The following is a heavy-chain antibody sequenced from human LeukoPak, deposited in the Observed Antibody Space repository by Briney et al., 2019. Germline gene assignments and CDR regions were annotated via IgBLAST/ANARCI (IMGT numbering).Heavy chain of an antibody. CDR2: ISGSGGST. CDR1: GFTFSSYA. Sequence: GGSLRLSCAASGFTFSSYAMSWVRRAPGKGLEWVSAISGSGGSTYYADSVKGRFTISRDNSKNTLYLQMNSLRAEDTAVYYCAKDLWYSSGWYRGLGFDYWGQGTLVTVSS. CDR3: AKDLWYSSGWYRGLGFDY. V-gene: IGHV3-23*01. D-gene: IGHD6-19*01. J-gene: IGHJ4*02.